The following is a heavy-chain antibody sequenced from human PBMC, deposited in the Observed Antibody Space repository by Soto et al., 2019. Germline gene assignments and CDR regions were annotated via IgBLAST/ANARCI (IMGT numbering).Heavy chain of an antibody. D-gene: IGHD3-22*01. J-gene: IGHJ5*02. V-gene: IGHV4-34*01. CDR1: GWSFSGYY. CDR3: ARVVSSGYRWFDP. Sequence: XETLALTCGVYGWSFSGYYWSWIRQPPGKGLEWIGEVSHSGRVNANPSLKSRLTISVDTSKKQFSLKLISVTAADTAVYYCARVVSSGYRWFDPWGLGNPVTVSS. CDR2: VSHSGRV.